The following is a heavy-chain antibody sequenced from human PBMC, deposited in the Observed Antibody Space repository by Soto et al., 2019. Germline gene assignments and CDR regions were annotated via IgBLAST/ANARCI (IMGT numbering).Heavy chain of an antibody. J-gene: IGHJ5*02. CDR3: ARVSRSSVRWFDP. CDR2: INHSGST. Sequence: PSETLSLTCAVYGGSFSDYYWSWIRQPPGKGLEWIGEINHSGSTNYNPSLKSRVTISVDTSKNQFSLKLSSVTAADTAVYYCARVSRSSVRWFDPWGQGTLVTVSS. V-gene: IGHV4-34*01. CDR1: GGSFSDYY. D-gene: IGHD6-6*01.